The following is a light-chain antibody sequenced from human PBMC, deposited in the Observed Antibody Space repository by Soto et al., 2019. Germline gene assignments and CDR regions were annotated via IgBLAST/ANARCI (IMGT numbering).Light chain of an antibody. CDR3: QQRSNFPLA. V-gene: IGKV3-11*01. J-gene: IGKJ4*01. CDR2: DAS. Sequence: EIVLTQSPATVSLSPGERATLSCRTSQSVSSYLAWYQQKPGQAPRLLIYDASNRATGIPARFSGSGSGTDFTLTISSREPEDFVVYYCQQRSNFPLAFGGGTKVDIK. CDR1: QSVSSY.